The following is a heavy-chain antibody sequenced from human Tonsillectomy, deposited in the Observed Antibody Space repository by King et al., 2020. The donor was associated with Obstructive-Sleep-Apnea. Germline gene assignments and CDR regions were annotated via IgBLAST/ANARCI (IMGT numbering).Heavy chain of an antibody. CDR3: AKDGGSWTYCFDC. CDR1: GFTFTNYG. CDR2: IYADGSNQ. J-gene: IGHJ4*02. D-gene: IGHD6-13*01. Sequence: VQLVESGGGVVQPGGSLRLSCAASGFTFTNYGIHWVRQAPGKGLEWVAFIYADGSNQYYADSVKGRFTISRDNSKDTLFLQMNSLTAEDTAVYYCAKDGGSWTYCFDCWGQGTLVTVSS. V-gene: IGHV3-30*02.